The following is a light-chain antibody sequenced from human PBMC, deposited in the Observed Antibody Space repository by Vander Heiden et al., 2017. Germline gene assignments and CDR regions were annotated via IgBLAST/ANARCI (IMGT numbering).Light chain of an antibody. Sequence: DIQMTQSPSSLSASVGDRVTITCRASQSISNYLNWYQQKPGKAPKLLIYAASALQSGVPSRFSGSGSGTDFTLTIISLQPEDFATYFCQQSVSTPYTFGQGTKMEIK. CDR1: QSISNY. V-gene: IGKV1-39*01. CDR3: QQSVSTPYT. J-gene: IGKJ2*01. CDR2: AAS.